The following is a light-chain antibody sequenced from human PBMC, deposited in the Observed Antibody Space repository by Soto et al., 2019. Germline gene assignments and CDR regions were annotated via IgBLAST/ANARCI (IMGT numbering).Light chain of an antibody. CDR1: QSVSSSY. CDR3: QQYGSSPHT. Sequence: EIVLTQSPGTLSLSPGERATLSCRASQSVSSSYLAWYQQKPGQAPRLLIYGASSRSTGIPDRFSGSASGTDFTPTISRLEPEDFAVYYCQQYGSSPHTFGQGTKLEIK. CDR2: GAS. V-gene: IGKV3-20*01. J-gene: IGKJ2*01.